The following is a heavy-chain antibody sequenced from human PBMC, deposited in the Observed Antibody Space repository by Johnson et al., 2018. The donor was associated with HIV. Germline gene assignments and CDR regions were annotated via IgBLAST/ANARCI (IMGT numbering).Heavy chain of an antibody. CDR2: INNDGSST. CDR1: GFTFSDHY. J-gene: IGHJ3*02. CDR3: AREGGPPKLAFDI. V-gene: IGHV3-74*01. D-gene: IGHD3-16*01. Sequence: VQLVESGGGLVQPGGSLRLSCAASGFTFSDHYMDWVRQAPGKGLVWVSRINNDGSSTAYADSVKGRFTISRDNAENTLYLQMNSRRAEDTAVYYCAREGGPPKLAFDIWGQGTLVTFSS.